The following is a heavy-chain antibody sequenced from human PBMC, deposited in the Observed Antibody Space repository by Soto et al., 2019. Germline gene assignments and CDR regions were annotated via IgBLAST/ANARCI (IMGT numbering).Heavy chain of an antibody. CDR2: ISSSSSYI. CDR1: GFTFSRHT. CDR3: ARSIGDCTRTSCSTLYYFDY. Sequence: EVQLVESGGGLVKPGGSLRLSCAASGFTFSRHTMNWVRQAPGKGLEWVSSISSSSSYIYYADSVKGRFTISRDNAKNALYLQMNSLRAEDTAVYSCARSIGDCTRTSCSTLYYFDYWGQGTLVTVSS. D-gene: IGHD2-2*01. J-gene: IGHJ4*02. V-gene: IGHV3-21*01.